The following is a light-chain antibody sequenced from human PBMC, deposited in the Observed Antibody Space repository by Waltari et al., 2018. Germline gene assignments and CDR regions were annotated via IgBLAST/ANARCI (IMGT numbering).Light chain of an antibody. CDR2: LGS. CDR1: QSLLHSNGYNY. J-gene: IGKJ1*01. CDR3: MQALQTPWT. V-gene: IGKV2-28*01. Sequence: DIVMTQSPLSLPVTPGEPASISCRSSQSLLHSNGYNYLDWYLQKPVQSPQLLIYLGSNRVSGVPDRFSGSGSGTDFTLKISRVEAEDVGVYYCMQALQTPWTFGQGTKVEI.